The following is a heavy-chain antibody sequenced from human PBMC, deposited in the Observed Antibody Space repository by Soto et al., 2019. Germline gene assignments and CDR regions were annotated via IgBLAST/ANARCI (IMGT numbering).Heavy chain of an antibody. J-gene: IGHJ4*02. CDR2: ISSTTNYI. CDR1: GFTLTRYS. Sequence: GESLKISCAASGFTLTRYSMNWVRQAPGKGLEWVSSISSTTNYIYYADSMKGRFTVSRDNAKNSEYLEMNSLSAEDTAVSYCARESEDLTSNFDNWRKGTLVTVSS. V-gene: IGHV3-21*01. CDR3: ARESEDLTSNFDN.